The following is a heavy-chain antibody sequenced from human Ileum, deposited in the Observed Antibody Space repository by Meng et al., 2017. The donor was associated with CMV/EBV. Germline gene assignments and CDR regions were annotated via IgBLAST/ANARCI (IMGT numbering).Heavy chain of an antibody. J-gene: IGHJ4*02. V-gene: IGHV3-7*01. CDR1: GFTFPNFW. D-gene: IGHD5-12*01. Sequence: GESLKISCGASGFTFPNFWMTWVRQFPGKGLEWVATIKQDGTETFYVDSVKGRFTISKDNANNSLYLQMNSLRAEDTALYYCAKDHEDVVTTISRGLVYWGQGALVTVSS. CDR2: IKQDGTET. CDR3: AKDHEDVVTTISRGLVY.